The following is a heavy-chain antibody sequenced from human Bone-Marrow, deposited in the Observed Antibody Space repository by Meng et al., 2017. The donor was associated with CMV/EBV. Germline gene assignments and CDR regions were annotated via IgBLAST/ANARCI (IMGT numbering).Heavy chain of an antibody. D-gene: IGHD3-3*01. Sequence: SVKVSCKASGGTFSSYAISWVRQAPGQGLEWMGGIIPIFGTANYAQKFQGRVTITTDESTSTAYMELSSLRSEDTAVYYCARGTTYYDFWSGYYTFDYWRQGTLVTVSS. CDR2: IIPIFGTA. J-gene: IGHJ4*02. CDR3: ARGTTYYDFWSGYYTFDY. CDR1: GGTFSSYA. V-gene: IGHV1-69*05.